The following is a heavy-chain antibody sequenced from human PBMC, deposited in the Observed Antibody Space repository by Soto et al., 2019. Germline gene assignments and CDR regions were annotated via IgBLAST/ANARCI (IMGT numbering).Heavy chain of an antibody. V-gene: IGHV4-34*01. J-gene: IGHJ5*02. CDR1: GGSFSGYY. CDR2: INHSGST. Sequence: TLSLPRAIYGGSFSGYYWGWVRQPPGKGLEWIGEINHSGSTNYNPSLKSRVTISVDTSKNQFSLKLSSVTAADTAVYYCARWFGELNWFDPWGQGTLVTVSS. D-gene: IGHD3-10*01. CDR3: ARWFGELNWFDP.